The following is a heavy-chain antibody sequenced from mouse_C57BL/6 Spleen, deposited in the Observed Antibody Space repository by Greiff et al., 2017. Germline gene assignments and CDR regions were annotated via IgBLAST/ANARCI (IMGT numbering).Heavy chain of an antibody. V-gene: IGHV1-82*01. D-gene: IGHD1-1*01. CDR3: ARCVYNGSSYWYFDG. CDR2: IYPGDGDT. Sequence: VQLQQSGPELVKPGASVKISCKASGYAFSSSWMNWVKQRPGQGLEWIGRIYPGDGDTNYNGKFKGKATLTADKSSSTAYMQLRSLTSEVSAVYFCARCVYNGSSYWYFDGWGTGTTVTVSS. J-gene: IGHJ1*03. CDR1: GYAFSSSW.